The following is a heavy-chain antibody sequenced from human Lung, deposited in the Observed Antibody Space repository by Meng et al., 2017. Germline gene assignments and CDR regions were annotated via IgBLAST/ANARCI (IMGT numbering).Heavy chain of an antibody. CDR2: FSYTGST. J-gene: IGHJ4*02. V-gene: IGHV4-4*02. CDR3: AGYSGRFSTHFDY. CDR1: GGSFRSSPW. D-gene: IGHD1-26*01. Sequence: QVQLLEAGTGLVKPSGTLSLTCAVSGGSFRSSPWWTWVRQPPGKGLQWIGEFSYTGSTNYNPSLESRLSMSIDEAKNHISLTLTSVTAADTAVYYCAGYSGRFSTHFDYWGQGALVTVSS.